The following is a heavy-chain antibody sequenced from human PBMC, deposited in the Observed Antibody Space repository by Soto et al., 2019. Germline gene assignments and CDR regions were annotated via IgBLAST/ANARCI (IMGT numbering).Heavy chain of an antibody. CDR2: IYYSGST. CDR3: ARGSPADNWFDP. J-gene: IGHJ5*02. Sequence: SETLSLTCTVSGGSISSGDYYWSWIRQPPGKGLEWIGYIYYSGSTYYNPSLKSRVTISVDTSKNQFSLKLSSVTAADTAVYYCARGSPADNWFDPWGQGTLVTVSS. D-gene: IGHD2-15*01. V-gene: IGHV4-30-4*01. CDR1: GGSISSGDYY.